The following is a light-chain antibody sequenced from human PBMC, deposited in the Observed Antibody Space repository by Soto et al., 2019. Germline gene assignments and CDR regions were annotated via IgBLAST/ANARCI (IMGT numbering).Light chain of an antibody. Sequence: EIVMTQSPATLSVSPGETATLSCRASRSVSSNLAWYQQKPGQAPRLLIYGASTRATGIPARFSGSGSGTEFTLTISSLQSEDFAVYYCQQYNNWPRTFGQGTKVEFK. V-gene: IGKV3-15*01. CDR1: RSVSSN. CDR2: GAS. J-gene: IGKJ1*01. CDR3: QQYNNWPRT.